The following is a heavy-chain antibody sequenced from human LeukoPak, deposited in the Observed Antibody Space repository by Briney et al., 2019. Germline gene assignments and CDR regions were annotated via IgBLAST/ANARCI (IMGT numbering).Heavy chain of an antibody. CDR3: ARVPPDYDFWSGYYDYYYYYYMHV. CDR1: GYTFTSYG. CDR2: ISAYNGNR. Sequence: ASVKVSCKGSGYTFTSYGISWVRQAPGQGLEWMGWISAYNGNRNNAQKLQGRVNMTTDTSTSTAYMELRSLRSDDTTVYYCARVPPDYDFWSGYYDYYYYYYMHVWGKGPTVIVS. V-gene: IGHV1-18*01. D-gene: IGHD3-3*01. J-gene: IGHJ6*03.